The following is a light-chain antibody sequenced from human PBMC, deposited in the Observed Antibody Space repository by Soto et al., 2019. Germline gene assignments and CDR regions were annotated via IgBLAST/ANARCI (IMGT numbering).Light chain of an antibody. Sequence: QSALTQPASVSGSPGQSITISCTGTGSDIGNYNYVSWYQQHPGKAPKLMIYGVSNRPSGVSNRFSGSKSGNTASLTISGLQAEDEADYYCSSYTTSTTRIIFGGGTKLTVL. CDR2: GVS. CDR3: SSYTTSTTRII. CDR1: GSDIGNYNY. V-gene: IGLV2-14*01. J-gene: IGLJ2*01.